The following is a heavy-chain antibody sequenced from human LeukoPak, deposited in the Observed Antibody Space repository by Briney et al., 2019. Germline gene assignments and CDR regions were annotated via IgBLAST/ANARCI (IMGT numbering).Heavy chain of an antibody. D-gene: IGHD4-23*01. V-gene: IGHV4-59*01. Sequence: SETLSLTCTVSGGSISSYYWSWIRQPPGKGLEWIGYIYYSGSTNYNPSLKSRVTISVDTSKNQFSLKLSSVTAADTAVYYCARENYYYGGNPDAFDIWGQGTMVTVSS. CDR3: ARENYYYGGNPDAFDI. CDR2: IYYSGST. CDR1: GGSISSYY. J-gene: IGHJ3*02.